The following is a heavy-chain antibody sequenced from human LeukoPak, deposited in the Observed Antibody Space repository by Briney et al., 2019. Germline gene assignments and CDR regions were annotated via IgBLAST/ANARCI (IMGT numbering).Heavy chain of an antibody. Sequence: PSETLSLTCTVSGGSISSGSYYWSWIRQPAGKGLEWIGRIYTSGSTNYNPSLKSRVTMSVDTSKNQFSLKLSSVTAADTAVYYCARGRVTMIVLDAFDIWGQGTMVTVSS. CDR1: GGSISSGSYY. D-gene: IGHD3-22*01. J-gene: IGHJ3*02. CDR3: ARGRVTMIVLDAFDI. V-gene: IGHV4-61*02. CDR2: IYTSGST.